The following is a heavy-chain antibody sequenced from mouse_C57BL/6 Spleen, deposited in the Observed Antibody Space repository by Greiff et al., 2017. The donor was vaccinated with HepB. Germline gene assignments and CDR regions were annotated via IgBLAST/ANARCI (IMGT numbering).Heavy chain of an antibody. V-gene: IGHV1-82*01. J-gene: IGHJ4*01. CDR1: GYAFSSSW. Sequence: VKLMESGPELVKPGASVKISCKASGYAFSSSWMNWVKQRPGKGLEWIGRIYPGDGDTNYNGKFKGKATLTADKSSSTAYMQLSSLTSEDAAVYFCARSPRYYAMDDWGQGTSVTVSS. CDR3: ARSPRYYAMDD. CDR2: IYPGDGDT.